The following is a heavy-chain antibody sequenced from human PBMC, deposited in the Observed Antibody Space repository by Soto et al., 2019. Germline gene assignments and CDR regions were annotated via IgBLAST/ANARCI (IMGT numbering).Heavy chain of an antibody. D-gene: IGHD2-2*02. CDR3: ARGGDCSSTSCYTPNYYYGLGL. Sequence: ASVKVSCKASGYNFVTYGITWVRQALGQELEWLGWISAYSGNKNYAQNFQGRVTMTTDKSTSTAYMELRSLRSDDTAVYFCARGGDCSSTSCYTPNYYYGLGLWGQGTTVTVSS. V-gene: IGHV1-18*01. CDR1: GYNFVTYG. J-gene: IGHJ6*02. CDR2: ISAYSGNK.